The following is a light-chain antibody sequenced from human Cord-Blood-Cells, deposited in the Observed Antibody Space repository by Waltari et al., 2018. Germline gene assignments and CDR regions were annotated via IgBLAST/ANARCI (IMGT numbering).Light chain of an antibody. CDR2: EGS. J-gene: IGLJ2*01. Sequence: QSALTQHAAVSGSPGQSITISCTGTSSAVGSYNLVSWYQQHPGKAPKLMIYEGSKRPSGVSNRFSGSKSGNTASLTISGLQAEDEADYYCCSYAGSSTLVFGGGTKLTVL. CDR3: CSYAGSSTLV. V-gene: IGLV2-23*01. CDR1: SSAVGSYNL.